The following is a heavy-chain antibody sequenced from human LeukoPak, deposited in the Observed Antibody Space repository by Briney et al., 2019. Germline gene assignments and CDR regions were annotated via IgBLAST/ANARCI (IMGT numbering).Heavy chain of an antibody. V-gene: IGHV3-74*01. CDR3: VRDVWGDRDSYFDY. Sequence: GGSLRLSCAASGFTFSNAWMTWVRQAPGKGLVWVSRIDTDGRSTSYPDSVKGRFTVSRDNAKNTLYLQMNSLRAEDAAVYYCVRDVWGDRDSYFDYWGQGALVTVSS. CDR1: GFTFSNAW. D-gene: IGHD2-21*01. CDR2: IDTDGRST. J-gene: IGHJ4*02.